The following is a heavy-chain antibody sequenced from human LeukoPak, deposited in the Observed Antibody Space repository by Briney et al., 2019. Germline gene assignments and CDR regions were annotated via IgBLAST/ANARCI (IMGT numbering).Heavy chain of an antibody. Sequence: GGSLRLSCAASGFTFSTYAMSWVRQAPGKGLEWVSANSGSGDVTYYADSVKGRFTISRDKSKNTLYLQMNSLRVEDTALYYCAKSQEDDSSGYYYSNFDYWGQGTLVTVSS. V-gene: IGHV3-23*01. D-gene: IGHD3-22*01. J-gene: IGHJ4*02. CDR2: NSGSGDVT. CDR1: GFTFSTYA. CDR3: AKSQEDDSSGYYYSNFDY.